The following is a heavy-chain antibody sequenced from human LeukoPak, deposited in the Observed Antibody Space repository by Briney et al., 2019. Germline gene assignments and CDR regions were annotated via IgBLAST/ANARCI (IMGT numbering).Heavy chain of an antibody. J-gene: IGHJ4*02. D-gene: IGHD5-24*01. CDR3: ARAGIVGRDGYNLIDRGEYYFDY. Sequence: GGSLRLSCAASGFTFSSYAMHWVRQAPGKGLEWVAVISYDGSNKYYADSVKGRFTISRDNSKNTLYLQMNSLRAEDTAAYYCARAGIVGRDGYNLIDRGEYYFDYWGQGTLVTVSS. CDR2: ISYDGSNK. CDR1: GFTFSSYA. V-gene: IGHV3-30-3*01.